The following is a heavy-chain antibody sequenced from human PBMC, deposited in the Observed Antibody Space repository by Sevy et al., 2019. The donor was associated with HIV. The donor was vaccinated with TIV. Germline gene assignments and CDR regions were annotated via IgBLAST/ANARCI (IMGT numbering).Heavy chain of an antibody. CDR3: ARHGAYGDYVPNDPPLDY. D-gene: IGHD4-17*01. J-gene: IGHJ4*01. CDR2: IFESGST. Sequence: SETLSLTCTVAGGSISSSYWSWIRQPPGKGLEWIGNIFESGSTNYNPSLKRRYTISLDTSKSHYSLNLNSVTAADTAVYYCARHGAYGDYVPNDPPLDYWGRGILVTVSS. CDR1: GGSISSSY. V-gene: IGHV4-59*08.